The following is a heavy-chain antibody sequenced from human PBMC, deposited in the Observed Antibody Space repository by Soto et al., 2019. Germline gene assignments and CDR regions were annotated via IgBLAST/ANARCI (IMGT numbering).Heavy chain of an antibody. J-gene: IGHJ4*02. CDR3: ARAYYYDSSGYAHDY. CDR1: GYTFNSYY. D-gene: IGHD3-22*01. V-gene: IGHV1-46*02. Sequence: ASVKVSCKASGYTFNSYYMHWVRQAPGQGLEWMGIINPSGGSTSYAQKFQGRVTMTRDTSTSTVYMELSSLRSEDTAVYYCARAYYYDSSGYAHDYWGQGTLVTVSS. CDR2: INPSGGST.